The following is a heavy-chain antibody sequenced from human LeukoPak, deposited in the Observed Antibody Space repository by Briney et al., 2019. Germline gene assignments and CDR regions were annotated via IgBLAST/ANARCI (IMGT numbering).Heavy chain of an antibody. V-gene: IGHV3-7*01. CDR2: IKPDGSER. CDR1: GFTFSSHW. D-gene: IGHD3-22*01. J-gene: IGHJ4*02. CDR3: AEYFCDGSGTHYFDF. Sequence: PGGSLRLSCAASGFTFSSHWMSWVRQAPGKGLEWVGNIKPDGSERYYVDSLKGRFIISRDNAKNSLYLQMNGLGAEDVAVDYCAEYFCDGSGTHYFDFWGQGTPVTVSS.